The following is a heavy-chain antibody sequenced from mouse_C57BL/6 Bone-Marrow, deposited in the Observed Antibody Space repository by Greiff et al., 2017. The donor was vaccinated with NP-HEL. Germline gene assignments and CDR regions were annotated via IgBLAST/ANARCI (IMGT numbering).Heavy chain of an antibody. V-gene: IGHV1-43*01. J-gene: IGHJ2*01. CDR3: ASRSYYDYDFDY. Sequence: VQLQQSGPELVKPGASVKISCKASGYSFTGYYMHWVKQSSEKSLEWIGEINPSTGGTSYNQKFKGKATLTVDKSSSTAYMQLKSLTSEDSAVYYCASRSYYDYDFDYWGQGTTLTVSS. CDR2: INPSTGGT. D-gene: IGHD2-4*01. CDR1: GYSFTGYY.